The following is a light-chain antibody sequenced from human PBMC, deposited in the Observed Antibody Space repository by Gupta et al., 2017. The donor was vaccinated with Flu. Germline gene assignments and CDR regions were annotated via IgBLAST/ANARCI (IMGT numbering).Light chain of an antibody. CDR1: QGISSY. J-gene: IGKJ3*01. CDR2: AAS. Sequence: IQLTQSPSFLSASVGDRVTITCRASQGISSYLAWYQQKPGKAPKLLIYAASTLQSGVPSRFSGSGSGTEFTLTISSLQPEDFATYYCQQLITFGPGTKVDIK. CDR3: QQLIT. V-gene: IGKV1-9*01.